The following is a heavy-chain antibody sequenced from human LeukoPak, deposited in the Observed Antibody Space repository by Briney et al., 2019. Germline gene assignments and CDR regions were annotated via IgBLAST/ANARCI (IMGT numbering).Heavy chain of an antibody. CDR1: GFTFSSYW. CDR3: ASLGYSRGYYYGMDV. V-gene: IGHV3-74*01. CDR2: INSDGSST. Sequence: GGSLRLSCAASGFTFSSYWMHWVRQAPGKGLVWVSRINSDGSSTSYADSVKGRFTISRDNAKNTLYLQMNSLRAEDTALYYCASLGYSRGYYYGMDVWGQGTTVTVSS. D-gene: IGHD4-11*01. J-gene: IGHJ6*02.